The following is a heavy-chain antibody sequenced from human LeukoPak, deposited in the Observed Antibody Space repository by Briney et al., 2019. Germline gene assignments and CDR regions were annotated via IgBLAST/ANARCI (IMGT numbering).Heavy chain of an antibody. D-gene: IGHD4-17*01. CDR1: GGSISSGDYY. CDR3: ARVHGDFYFDY. J-gene: IGHJ4*02. CDR2: IYYSGCT. Sequence: ASQCLSLTCTVSGGSISSGDYYWSWIRQPPGKGLEWIGYIYYSGCTYYKQSRKSRVTISVDTSKNQFSLKLSSVTAADTAVYYCARVHGDFYFDYWGQGTLVTVSS. V-gene: IGHV4-30-4*01.